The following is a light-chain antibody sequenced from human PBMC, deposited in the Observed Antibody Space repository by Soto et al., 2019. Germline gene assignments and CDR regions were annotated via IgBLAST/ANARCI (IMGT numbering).Light chain of an antibody. J-gene: IGKJ5*01. V-gene: IGKV3-20*01. CDR1: QSVDSSY. CDR3: QQYGASFLT. CDR2: AAS. Sequence: EIVLTQSPGTLSLSPGERATLFCRASQSVDSSYLAWYQQKPGQAPRLLIYAASSRAAGVPVRFGGSGSGTDFTLTISRLEPEDFAVYYCQQYGASFLTFGQGTRLEIK.